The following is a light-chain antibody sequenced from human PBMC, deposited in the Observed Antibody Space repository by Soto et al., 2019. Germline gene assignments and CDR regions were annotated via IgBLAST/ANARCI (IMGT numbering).Light chain of an antibody. Sequence: EIVMTQSPATLSVSPGERATLSCRASHSVRSSLAWYQQKPGQAPRLLIHGASTRATGIPGRFSGSGSGTEFTLIISSLQSEDFAVYYCQQYGNSPQTFGQGTKVEIK. J-gene: IGKJ1*01. V-gene: IGKV3-15*01. CDR1: HSVRSS. CDR2: GAS. CDR3: QQYGNSPQT.